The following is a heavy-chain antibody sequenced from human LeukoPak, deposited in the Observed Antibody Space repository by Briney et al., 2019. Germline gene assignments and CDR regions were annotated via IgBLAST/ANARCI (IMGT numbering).Heavy chain of an antibody. Sequence: GRTLRLSSAPSGLTLSSYAMHWVPQAPAKGLECVAVMSYDGYNKYYADSVRGRFTISRGNSQNTLFLQMNSLTAEDTAVYYCARDFSGSSRVDYWGQGTLVTVSS. CDR3: ARDFSGSSRVDY. CDR2: MSYDGYNK. D-gene: IGHD3-10*01. V-gene: IGHV3-30-3*01. CDR1: GLTLSSYA. J-gene: IGHJ4*02.